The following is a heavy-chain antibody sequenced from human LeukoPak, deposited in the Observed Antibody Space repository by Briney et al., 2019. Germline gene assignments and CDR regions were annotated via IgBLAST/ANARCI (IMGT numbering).Heavy chain of an antibody. D-gene: IGHD5-18*01. J-gene: IGHJ4*02. CDR1: RYSLTSYW. CDR2: LYPGDSDT. V-gene: IGHV5-51*01. CDR3: ATAVDTAMVPYYFDY. Sequence: GESVKLSCMGSRYSLTSYWIGSVGQLPGEGLEWMEILYPGDSDTSSDPSFQGQITISAATSISTAYLQWSSLKASDTAMYYCATAVDTAMVPYYFDYWGQGTLVTVSS.